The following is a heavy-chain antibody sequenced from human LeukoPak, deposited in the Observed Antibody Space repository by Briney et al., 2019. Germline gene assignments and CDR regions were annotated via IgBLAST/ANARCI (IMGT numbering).Heavy chain of an antibody. V-gene: IGHV1-46*01. D-gene: IGHD3-22*01. CDR2: IKDSGTT. Sequence: ASVKVSCKASGYSFTTYHIHWVRQAPGQGLEWMGIIKDSGTTIYPQKFQGRVTMTRDTSTSTVYMEVSSLRSEDTAVYYCARVWGYYYDSSGYSDFDYWGQGTLVTVSS. CDR3: ARVWGYYYDSSGYSDFDY. J-gene: IGHJ4*02. CDR1: GYSFTTYH.